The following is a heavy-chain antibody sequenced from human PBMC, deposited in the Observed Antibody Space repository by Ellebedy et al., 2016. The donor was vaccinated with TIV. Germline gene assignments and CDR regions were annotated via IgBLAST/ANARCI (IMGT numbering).Heavy chain of an antibody. CDR1: GFTFSSYA. CDR3: AKELGSSSRLDAFDI. CDR2: ISGSGGST. V-gene: IGHV3-23*01. J-gene: IGHJ3*02. D-gene: IGHD6-13*01. Sequence: GESLKISXAASGFTFSSYAMSWVRQAPGKGLEWVSAISGSGGSTYYADSVKGRFTISRDNSKNTLYLQMNSLRAEDTAVYYCAKELGSSSRLDAFDIWGQGTMVTVSS.